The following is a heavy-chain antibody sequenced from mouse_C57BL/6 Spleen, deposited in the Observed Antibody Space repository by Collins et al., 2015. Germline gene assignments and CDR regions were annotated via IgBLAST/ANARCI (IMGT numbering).Heavy chain of an antibody. V-gene: IGHV1-72*01. Sequence: YMGKFKSKATLTVDKSSSTAYMQLSSLTSEDSAVYYCARDNYGNYIDYWGQGATLTVSS. J-gene: IGHJ2*01. CDR3: ARDNYGNYIDY. D-gene: IGHD2-1*01.